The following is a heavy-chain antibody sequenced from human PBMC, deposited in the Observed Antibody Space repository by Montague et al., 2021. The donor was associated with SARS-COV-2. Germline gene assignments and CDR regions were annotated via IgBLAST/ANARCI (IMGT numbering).Heavy chain of an antibody. CDR2: ICDGVRRI. CDR1: GFNFPRYG. V-gene: IGHV3-74*01. CDR3: VRDGGDDKHDWWFDL. D-gene: IGHD2-21*02. J-gene: IGHJ2*01. Sequence: SLRLSCAASGFNFPRYGMHWVRQSPGQGLEWVARICDGVRRISYADSVRDRFTVSRDNAKNTLSLLMNNLSGEDTAVYYCVRDGGDDKHDWWFDLWGRGTHVSVSS.